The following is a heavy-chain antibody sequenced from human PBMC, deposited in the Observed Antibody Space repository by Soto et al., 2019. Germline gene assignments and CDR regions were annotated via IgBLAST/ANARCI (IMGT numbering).Heavy chain of an antibody. CDR2: ISHDGNEK. V-gene: IGHV3-30*18. CDR1: RFTLSNCG. D-gene: IGHD6-19*01. J-gene: IGHJ5*02. Sequence: QVQLVESGGGVVQPGGSLILSCPASRFTLSNCGMHWVRQAPGRGLEWVAMISHDGNEKHYIDSVKGRFTISRDDSKNTLYLQMNSLRHEDTAVYYCAKDLYTSGWYNYFDPWGQGTLVTVSS. CDR3: AKDLYTSGWYNYFDP.